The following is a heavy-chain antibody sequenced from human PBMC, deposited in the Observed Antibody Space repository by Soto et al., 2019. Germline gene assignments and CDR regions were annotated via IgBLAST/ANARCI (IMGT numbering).Heavy chain of an antibody. V-gene: IGHV1-18*01. CDR1: GYTFISYG. CDR2: ISGYNGNT. D-gene: IGHD3-3*01. J-gene: IGHJ5*02. Sequence: QVQLVQSGAEVKKPGASVKVSCKTSGYTFISYGISWVRQAPGQGLEWMGWISGYNGNTKYAQNLQGRVTMTTDTSTRTGYMVPRSLTSDDTAVYYCARDPLPAKVGVFISPLGPWGRGTLVTVSS. CDR3: ARDPLPAKVGVFISPLGP.